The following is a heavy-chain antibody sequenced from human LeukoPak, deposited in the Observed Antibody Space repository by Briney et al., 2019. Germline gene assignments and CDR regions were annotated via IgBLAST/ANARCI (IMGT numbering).Heavy chain of an antibody. D-gene: IGHD4-17*01. J-gene: IGHJ6*02. CDR3: AREGFAVTSYYYYYGMDV. CDR2: IIPIFGTA. Sequence: ASVKVSCKASGGTFSSYAISWVRQAPGQGLEWMGGIIPIFGTANYAQKFQGRVTITADESTSTAYMELSSLRSEDTAVYYCAREGFAVTSYYYYYGMDVWGQGTTVTVSS. V-gene: IGHV1-69*13. CDR1: GGTFSSYA.